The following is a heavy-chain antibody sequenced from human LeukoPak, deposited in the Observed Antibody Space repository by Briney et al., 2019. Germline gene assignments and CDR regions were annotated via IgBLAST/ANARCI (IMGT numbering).Heavy chain of an antibody. V-gene: IGHV4-39*07. CDR3: ARDYDVLTAYPPTQLFDP. D-gene: IGHD3-9*01. CDR2: IYTSGST. CDR1: GGSISTSSYY. J-gene: IGHJ5*02. Sequence: SETLSLTSTVSGGSISTSSYYWGWVRQPPGKGLEWIGRIYTSGSTNYNPSLKSRVTMSVDTSKNQFSLKLNSVTAADTAVYYCARDYDVLTAYPPTQLFDPWGQGTLVTVSS.